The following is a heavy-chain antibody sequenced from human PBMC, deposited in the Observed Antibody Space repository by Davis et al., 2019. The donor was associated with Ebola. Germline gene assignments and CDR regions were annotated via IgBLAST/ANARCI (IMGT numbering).Heavy chain of an antibody. V-gene: IGHV1-18*04. D-gene: IGHD3-3*01. CDR1: GYTFTGYY. CDR2: ISAYNGNT. J-gene: IGHJ6*02. CDR3: ARCLYYDFWSGYYSQPNYYYYYGMDV. Sequence: ASVKVSCKASGYTFTGYYMHWVRQAPGQGLEWMGWISAYNGNTNYAQKLQGRVTMTTDTSTSTAYMELRSLRSDDTAVYYCARCLYYDFWSGYYSQPNYYYYYGMDVWGQGTTVTVSS.